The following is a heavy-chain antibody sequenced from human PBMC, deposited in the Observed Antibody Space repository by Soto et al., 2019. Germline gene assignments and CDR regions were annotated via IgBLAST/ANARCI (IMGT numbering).Heavy chain of an antibody. D-gene: IGHD6-13*01. Sequence: SVKVSCKASGGTFSSYAISWVRQAPGQGLEWMGGIIPIFGTANYAQNFQGRVTITRDTSASTAYMELNSLRSEDTAVYYCARGLAEAGIYWLDPWGKGTLVTAPQ. CDR3: ARGLAEAGIYWLDP. CDR2: IIPIFGTA. V-gene: IGHV1-69*05. J-gene: IGHJ5*02. CDR1: GGTFSSYA.